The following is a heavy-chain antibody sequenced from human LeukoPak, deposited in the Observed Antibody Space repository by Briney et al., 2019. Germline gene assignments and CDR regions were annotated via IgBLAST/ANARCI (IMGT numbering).Heavy chain of an antibody. D-gene: IGHD3-22*01. CDR3: AKDLLQTFFFDSSGYYSDAFGM. Sequence: GGSLRLTCAASGFTFSTYAMSWIRQAPGKGLEWVSGISGSSASTYYAASVKGRFTISRDNSKNTLSLHMNTLRAEDTAVYYCAKDLLQTFFFDSSGYYSDAFGMWGQGTMVTVPP. J-gene: IGHJ3*02. CDR1: GFTFSTYA. CDR2: ISGSSAST. V-gene: IGHV3-23*01.